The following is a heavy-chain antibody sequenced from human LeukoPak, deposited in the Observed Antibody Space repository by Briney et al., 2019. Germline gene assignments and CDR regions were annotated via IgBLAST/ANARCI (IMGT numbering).Heavy chain of an antibody. CDR1: GFTFSSYS. D-gene: IGHD2-15*01. CDR2: ISSSSSYI. CDR3: ARVLRYCSGGNCYSGGLGYMDV. J-gene: IGHJ6*03. Sequence: GGSLRLSCAASGFTFSSYSMNWVRQAPGKGLDWVSSISSSSSYIYYADSVKGRFTISRDNAKNSLYLQMNSLRAEDTAVYYCARVLRYCSGGNCYSGGLGYMDVWGKGTTVTIPS. V-gene: IGHV3-21*04.